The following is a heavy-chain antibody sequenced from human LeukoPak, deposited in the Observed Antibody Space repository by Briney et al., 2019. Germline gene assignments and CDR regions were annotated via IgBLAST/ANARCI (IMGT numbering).Heavy chain of an antibody. CDR3: ARLVVPAAIYNWFDP. CDR1: GGSISSYY. Sequence: KTSETLSLTCTVSGGSISSYYWSWIRQPPGKGLEWTGYIYYSGSTNYNPSLKSRVTISVDTSKNQFSLKLSSVTAADTAVYYCARLVVPAAIYNWFDPWGQGTLVTVSS. J-gene: IGHJ5*02. D-gene: IGHD2-2*02. CDR2: IYYSGST. V-gene: IGHV4-59*01.